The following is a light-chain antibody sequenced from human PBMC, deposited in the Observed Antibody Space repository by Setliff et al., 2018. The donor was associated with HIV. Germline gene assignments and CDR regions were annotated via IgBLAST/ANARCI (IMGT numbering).Light chain of an antibody. Sequence: QSVLAQPASVSGSPGQSITISCSGTSSDVGGYNYVSWYQQHLGKAPKLMIYDVSNRPSGVSNRFSGSKSGNTASLTISGLQAEDEADYYCTSYSSNTTLGIFGTGTKVTVL. J-gene: IGLJ1*01. CDR1: SSDVGGYNY. CDR2: DVS. CDR3: TSYSSNTTLGI. V-gene: IGLV2-14*03.